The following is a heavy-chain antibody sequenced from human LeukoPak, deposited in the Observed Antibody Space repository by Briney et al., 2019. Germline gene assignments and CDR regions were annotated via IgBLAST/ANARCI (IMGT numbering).Heavy chain of an antibody. CDR3: AREAPGGYSH. CDR2: INHSGST. CDR1: GGSFSGYY. D-gene: IGHD3-22*01. Sequence: SETLSLTCGVYGGSFSGYYWSWIRQPPGKGLEWIGEINHSGSTNYNPSLKSRVTISVDTSKNQFSLKLSSVTAADTAVYYCAREAPGGYSHWGQGTLVTVSS. J-gene: IGHJ4*02. V-gene: IGHV4-34*01.